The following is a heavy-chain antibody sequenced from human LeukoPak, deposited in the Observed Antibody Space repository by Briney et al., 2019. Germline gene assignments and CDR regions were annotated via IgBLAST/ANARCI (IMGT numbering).Heavy chain of an antibody. Sequence: SETLSLTCTVSGGSISSYYWSWIRQPPGKGLEWIWYIYYSGSTNYNPSLKSRVTISVDTSKNQFSLKLSSVTAADTAVYYCAKVNYDFWADWYFDLWGRGTLVTVSS. CDR1: GGSISSYY. J-gene: IGHJ2*01. CDR3: AKVNYDFWADWYFDL. D-gene: IGHD3-3*01. V-gene: IGHV4-59*01. CDR2: IYYSGST.